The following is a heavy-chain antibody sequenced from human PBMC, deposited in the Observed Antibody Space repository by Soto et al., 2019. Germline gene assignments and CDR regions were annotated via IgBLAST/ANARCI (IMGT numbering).Heavy chain of an antibody. V-gene: IGHV1-69*06. CDR2: IIPIFGTA. J-gene: IGHJ6*02. CDR1: GGTFSSYA. Sequence: ASVKVSCKASGGTFSSYAISWVRQAPGQGLEWMGGIIPIFGTANYAQKFQGRVTITADKSTSTAYMELSSLRSEDTAVYYCARDRGVVVPAVIRYYYYYGMDVWGQGTTVTVS. D-gene: IGHD2-2*01. CDR3: ARDRGVVVPAVIRYYYYYGMDV.